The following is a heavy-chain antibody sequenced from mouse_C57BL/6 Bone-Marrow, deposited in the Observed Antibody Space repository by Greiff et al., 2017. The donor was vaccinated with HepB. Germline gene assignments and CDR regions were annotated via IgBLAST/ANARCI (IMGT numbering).Heavy chain of an antibody. J-gene: IGHJ3*01. Sequence: QVQLQQSGAELVRPGASVTLSCKASGYTFTDYEMHWVKQTPVHGLEWIGAIDPETGGTAYNQKFKGKAILTADKSSSTAYMELRSLTSEDSAVYYCTRASPYSNYLAWFAYWGQGTLVTVSA. V-gene: IGHV1-15*01. D-gene: IGHD2-5*01. CDR1: GYTFTDYE. CDR3: TRASPYSNYLAWFAY. CDR2: IDPETGGT.